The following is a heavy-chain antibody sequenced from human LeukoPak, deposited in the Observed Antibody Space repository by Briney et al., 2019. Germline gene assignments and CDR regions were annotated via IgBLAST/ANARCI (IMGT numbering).Heavy chain of an antibody. Sequence: PSETLSLTCTVSGGSISSFFWSWIRQPPGKGLEWIGYIYYSGITKYNPSLKSRVTISVDTSENQFSLKLSSVAAADTAVYYCARVAYDSSGYYLLDYWGQGTLVTASS. CDR1: GGSISSFF. J-gene: IGHJ4*02. V-gene: IGHV4-59*08. D-gene: IGHD3-22*01. CDR3: ARVAYDSSGYYLLDY. CDR2: IYYSGIT.